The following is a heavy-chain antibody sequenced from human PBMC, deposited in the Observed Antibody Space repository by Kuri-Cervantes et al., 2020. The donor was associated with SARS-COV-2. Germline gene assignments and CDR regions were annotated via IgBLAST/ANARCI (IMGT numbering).Heavy chain of an antibody. CDR3: AAADSTYWYSPEYFDY. D-gene: IGHD6-13*01. V-gene: IGHV1-69*04. J-gene: IGHJ4*02. CDR2: IIPIMGTE. Sequence: SVKVSCKASGGTFSSNAISWVRQAPGEGLEWMGRIIPIMGTEKFAQKFQGRVTISVDKSTTTAYMELSSLRSEDTAMYYCAAADSTYWYSPEYFDYWGQGTLVTVSS. CDR1: GGTFSSNA.